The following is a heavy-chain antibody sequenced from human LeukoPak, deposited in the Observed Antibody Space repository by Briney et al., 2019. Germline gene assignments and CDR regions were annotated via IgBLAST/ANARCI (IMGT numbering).Heavy chain of an antibody. Sequence: GGSLRLSCAASGFTFSSYGMSWVRQAPGKGLEWVSAISGSGGSTYYADSVKGRFTISRDSSKNMLYLQMNSLRAEDTAVYYCALYSSSSDWGQGTLVTVSS. CDR2: ISGSGGST. J-gene: IGHJ4*02. D-gene: IGHD6-6*01. CDR1: GFTFSSYG. V-gene: IGHV3-23*01. CDR3: ALYSSSSD.